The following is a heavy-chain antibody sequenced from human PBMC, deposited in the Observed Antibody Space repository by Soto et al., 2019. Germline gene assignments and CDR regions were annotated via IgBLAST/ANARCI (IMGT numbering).Heavy chain of an antibody. CDR3: AKRTRNWFDP. V-gene: IGHV3-23*01. Sequence: GGSLSLSCAASGFPFRSYAMSWVRQAPGKGLEWVSAISGSGGSTYYADSVKGRFIISRDNSKNTLYLQMNSLRAEDTAVYYCAKRTRNWFDPWGQGTLVTVSS. J-gene: IGHJ5*02. CDR1: GFPFRSYA. CDR2: ISGSGGST.